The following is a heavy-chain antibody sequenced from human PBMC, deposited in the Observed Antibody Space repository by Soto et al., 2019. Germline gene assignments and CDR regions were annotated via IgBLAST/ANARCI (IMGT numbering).Heavy chain of an antibody. D-gene: IGHD2-21*02. V-gene: IGHV4-39*01. CDR2: IYYSGNT. CDR1: GGSISSSSYY. J-gene: IGHJ2*01. CDR3: ARPSTVVTPGGYFDL. Sequence: TSETLSLTCTVSGGSISSSSYYWGWIRQPPGKGQEWIGSIYYSGNTYYNPSLKSRVTISVDTSKNQFSLKLSSVTAADTAVYYCARPSTVVTPGGYFDLWGRGTLVTVSS.